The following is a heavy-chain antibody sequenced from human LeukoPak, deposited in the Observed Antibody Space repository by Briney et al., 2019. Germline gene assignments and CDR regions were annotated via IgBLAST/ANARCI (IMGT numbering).Heavy chain of an antibody. D-gene: IGHD3-22*01. CDR2: ISACNGNT. V-gene: IGHV1-18*01. J-gene: IGHJ5*02. CDR3: AREGSLHHSGDYYLSWFDP. Sequence: ASVKVSCKTSGFTFNTYGIAWVRQAPGQGLEWMGWISACNGNTNYAQNLQDRVTMTTDTSTTTAYMELRGLRSDDTAVYYCAREGSLHHSGDYYLSWFDPWGQGTLVTVSS. CDR1: GFTFNTYG.